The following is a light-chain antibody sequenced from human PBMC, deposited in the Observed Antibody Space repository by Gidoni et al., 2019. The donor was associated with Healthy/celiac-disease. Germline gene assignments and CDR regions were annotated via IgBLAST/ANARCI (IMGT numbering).Light chain of an antibody. CDR1: QGISNY. J-gene: IGKJ4*01. CDR2: AAS. CDR3: QKYNSAPQLT. Sequence: DIQMTQSPSSLSASGGDRVTITCRASQGISNYFAWYQQKPGQVPKLLIYAASTLKSGVPSRFSGSGSGTDFTLTISSLQHEDVATYYCQKYNSAPQLTFGGGTKVEIK. V-gene: IGKV1-27*01.